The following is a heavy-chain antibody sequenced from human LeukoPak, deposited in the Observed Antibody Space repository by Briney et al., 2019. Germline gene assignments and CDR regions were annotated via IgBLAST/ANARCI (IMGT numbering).Heavy chain of an antibody. Sequence: GGSLRLSCAASGFTFSTYAVTWVRQTPGKRLEWVSAISGDGRTTYFADFVKGRFTVSRDNSKNTLYLQMNSLRAEDTAVYYCAKSYCSGGSCYSDLPYYFDFWGQGTPVTVSS. V-gene: IGHV3-23*01. CDR1: GFTFSTYA. D-gene: IGHD2-15*01. CDR3: AKSYCSGGSCYSDLPYYFDF. CDR2: ISGDGRTT. J-gene: IGHJ4*02.